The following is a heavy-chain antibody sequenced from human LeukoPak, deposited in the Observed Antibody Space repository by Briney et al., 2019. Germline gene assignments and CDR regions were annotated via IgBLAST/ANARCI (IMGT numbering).Heavy chain of an antibody. CDR3: ARQYGSGPSNWFDP. D-gene: IGHD3-10*01. CDR1: GYSISSGYY. J-gene: IGHJ5*02. V-gene: IGHV4-38-2*02. Sequence: SETLSLACTVSGYSISSGYYWGWIRQPPGKGLEWIGYIYYSGSTNYNPSLKSRVTISVDTSKNQFSLKLSSVTAADTAVYYCARQYGSGPSNWFDPWGQGTLVTVSS. CDR2: IYYSGST.